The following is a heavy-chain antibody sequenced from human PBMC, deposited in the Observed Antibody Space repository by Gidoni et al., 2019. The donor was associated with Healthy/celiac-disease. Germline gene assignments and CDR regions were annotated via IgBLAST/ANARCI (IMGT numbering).Heavy chain of an antibody. D-gene: IGHD3-3*01. Sequence: EVQLVESGGGLVQPGGSLRLSCAASGFTFSSYSMNWVRQAPGKGLEWVSYISSSSSTIYYADSVKGRFTISRDNAKNSLYLQMNSLRDEDTAVYYCARVKFAQKYYDFWSGYSLFDYWGQGTLVTVSS. J-gene: IGHJ4*02. CDR2: ISSSSSTI. V-gene: IGHV3-48*02. CDR3: ARVKFAQKYYDFWSGYSLFDY. CDR1: GFTFSSYS.